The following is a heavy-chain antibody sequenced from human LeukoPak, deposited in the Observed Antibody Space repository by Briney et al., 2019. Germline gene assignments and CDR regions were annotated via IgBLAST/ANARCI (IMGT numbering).Heavy chain of an antibody. CDR1: GVAFGSYA. J-gene: IGHJ4*02. Sequence: PGGSLRLSCVASGVAFGSYAMHWVRQAPGKGLEWVAVISYDGSNKYYADSVEGRFTISRDNSKNTLYLQMNSLRAEDTAVYYCARGANYYDSSAVFYWGQGTLVTVSS. V-gene: IGHV3-30*01. D-gene: IGHD3-22*01. CDR2: ISYDGSNK. CDR3: ARGANYYDSSAVFY.